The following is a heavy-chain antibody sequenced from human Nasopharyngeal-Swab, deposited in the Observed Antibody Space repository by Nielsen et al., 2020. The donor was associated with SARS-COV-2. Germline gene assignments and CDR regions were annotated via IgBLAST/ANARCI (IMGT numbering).Heavy chain of an antibody. V-gene: IGHV3-48*03. J-gene: IGHJ4*02. CDR2: ISSSGSTI. D-gene: IGHD2-15*01. CDR3: ARDKGYCSGGSCYLSHFDY. CDR1: GFTFRSYA. Sequence: GESLKISCAASGFTFRSYAISWVRQAPGKGLEWVSYISSSGSTIYYADSVKGRFTISRDNAKNSLYLQMNSLRAEDTAVYYCARDKGYCSGGSCYLSHFDYWGQGTLVTVSS.